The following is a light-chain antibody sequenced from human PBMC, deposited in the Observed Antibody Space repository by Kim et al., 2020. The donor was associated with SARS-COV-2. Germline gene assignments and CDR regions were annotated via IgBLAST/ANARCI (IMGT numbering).Light chain of an antibody. CDR2: GTN. V-gene: IGLV1-44*01. Sequence: GQRVTISLSGSGSNIRTNTVTWYQQLPGTAPQLLIYGTNQRPSGVPDRFSGSKSGTSASLAISGLQSEDEADYYCASWDDILNGELFGGVTQLTVL. CDR1: GSNIRTNT. J-gene: IGLJ2*01. CDR3: ASWDDILNGEL.